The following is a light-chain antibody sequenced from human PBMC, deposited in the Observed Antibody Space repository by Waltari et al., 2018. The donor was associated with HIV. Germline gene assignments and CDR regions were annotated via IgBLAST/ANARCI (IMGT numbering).Light chain of an antibody. J-gene: IGKJ4*01. CDR2: WAS. Sequence: DIVMTQSPESLAVSLGERASITCRSRQRILNTSNKKNYLAWYQVKPGQAPRLLIYWASTRESGVPGRFSGSASGTDFTLTITSLQAEDVATYYCQQYFGIPLTFGGGTKV. V-gene: IGKV4-1*01. CDR1: QRILNTSNKKNY. CDR3: QQYFGIPLT.